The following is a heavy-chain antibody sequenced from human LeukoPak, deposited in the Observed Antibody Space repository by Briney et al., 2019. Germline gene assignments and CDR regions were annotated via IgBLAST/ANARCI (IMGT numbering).Heavy chain of an antibody. V-gene: IGHV1-46*01. CDR2: INPSNGNT. D-gene: IGHD2-8*01. CDR3: ARESDNGKDFDC. CDR1: GYTFTYHY. J-gene: IGHJ4*02. Sequence: ATLKLSCKASGYTFTYHYIHLVRHAPGQGLEWMGIINPSNGNTNYAQRFQGRVTMTRDTSTSTVYTELSSLGSEDTAVYYCARESDNGKDFDCWGQGTLVTVSS.